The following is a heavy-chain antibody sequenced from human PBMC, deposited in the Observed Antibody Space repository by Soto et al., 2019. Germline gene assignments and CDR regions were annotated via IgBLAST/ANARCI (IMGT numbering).Heavy chain of an antibody. D-gene: IGHD2-15*01. CDR3: VRCYCSVGSCYACWHFDL. V-gene: IGHV1-18*01. CDR1: RYTFSDYA. J-gene: IGHJ2*01. CDR2: ISASTRNT. Sequence: QVQLVQSGGEVKKPGASVKVSCQASRYTFSDYAISWVRQAPGQGLEWMGWISASTRNTDQAQNFQGRVIMTLDTSTNTAYMELRSLRSDDTAVYYCVRCYCSVGSCYACWHFDLWGRGTLVTVSS.